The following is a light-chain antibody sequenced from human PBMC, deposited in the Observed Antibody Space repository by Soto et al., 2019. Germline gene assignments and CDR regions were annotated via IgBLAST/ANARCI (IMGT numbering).Light chain of an antibody. CDR2: GAS. CDR3: QQYGSSPLT. CDR1: QSVSSSY. J-gene: IGKJ4*01. Sequence: EIVLTQSPGTLSLASGESATLSCRASQSVSSSYLAWYQQKPGQAPRLLIYGASIRATGIPDRFSGSGSGTDFTLTISRLEPEDFAVYYCQQYGSSPLTFGGGTKVEIK. V-gene: IGKV3-20*01.